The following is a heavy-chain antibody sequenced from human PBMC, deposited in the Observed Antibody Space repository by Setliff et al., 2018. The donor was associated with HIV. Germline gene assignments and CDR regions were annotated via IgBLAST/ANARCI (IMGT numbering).Heavy chain of an antibody. V-gene: IGHV3-7*01. CDR2: INPDGSAK. J-gene: IGHJ3*02. D-gene: IGHD3-16*01. CDR1: GFTFSSYG. Sequence: PGGSLRLSCAASGFTFSSYGMHWVRQAPGKGLEWVATINPDGSAKGSVDSVKGRFTVSRDIAKNSLYLQMNSLRVDDTATYYCVRDRLWGAFDIWGQGTMVTVSS. CDR3: VRDRLWGAFDI.